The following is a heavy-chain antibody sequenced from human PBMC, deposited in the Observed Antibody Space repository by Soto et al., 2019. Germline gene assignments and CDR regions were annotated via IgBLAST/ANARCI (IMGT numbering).Heavy chain of an antibody. CDR3: ARGWVNSSSWSYYYYYGMDV. J-gene: IGHJ6*02. CDR2: IYYSGST. V-gene: IGHV4-59*01. CDR1: GGSISSYY. Sequence: SETLSLTCTVSGGSISSYYWSWIRQPPGKGLEWIGYIYYSGSTNYNPSLKSRVTISVDTSKNQFSLKLSSVTAADTAVYYCARGWVNSSSWSYYYYYGMDVWGQGTTVTVSS. D-gene: IGHD6-13*01.